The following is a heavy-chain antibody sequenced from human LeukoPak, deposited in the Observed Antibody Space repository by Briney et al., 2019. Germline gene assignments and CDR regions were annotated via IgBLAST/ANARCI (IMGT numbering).Heavy chain of an antibody. CDR3: ARAYSSTVTPFGP. CDR1: GGSFSGYY. Sequence: SETLSLTCAVYGGSFSGYYWSWIRRPPGKGLEWIGEINHSGSTNYNPSLKSRVTISVDTSKNQFSLKLSSVTAADTAVYYCARAYSSTVTPFGPWGQGTLVTVSS. J-gene: IGHJ5*02. V-gene: IGHV4-34*01. D-gene: IGHD4-17*01. CDR2: INHSGST.